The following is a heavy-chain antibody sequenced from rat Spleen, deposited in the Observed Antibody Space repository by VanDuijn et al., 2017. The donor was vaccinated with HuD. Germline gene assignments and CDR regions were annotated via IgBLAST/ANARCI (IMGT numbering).Heavy chain of an antibody. CDR2: ISSSGGTP. CDR3: ARQVHTMAIAHYFDY. D-gene: IGHD1-9*01. J-gene: IGHJ3*01. V-gene: IGHV5-25*01. CDR1: GFTFSNYD. Sequence: EVQLVESGGGLVQPGRSLKVSCAALGFTFSNYDMAWVRQAPTKGLEWVASISSSGGTPYYRDSVRGRFTVSRDNAKSTLYLQMNSLRSEDTATYYCARQVHTMAIAHYFDYWGQGTLVTVSS.